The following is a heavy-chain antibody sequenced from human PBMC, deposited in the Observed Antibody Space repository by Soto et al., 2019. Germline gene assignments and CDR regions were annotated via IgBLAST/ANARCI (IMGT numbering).Heavy chain of an antibody. J-gene: IGHJ4*02. CDR1: GGSISSYY. V-gene: IGHV4-59*13. CDR3: ARESYYDSSGYSYYFGY. CDR2: IYYSGST. D-gene: IGHD3-22*01. Sequence: KPSETLSLTCTVSGGSISSYYCSWSRQPPGKGLEWIGYIYYSGSTNYNPSLKSRVTISVDTSKNQFSLKLSSVTAADTAVYYCARESYYDSSGYSYYFGYWGQGTLVTVSS.